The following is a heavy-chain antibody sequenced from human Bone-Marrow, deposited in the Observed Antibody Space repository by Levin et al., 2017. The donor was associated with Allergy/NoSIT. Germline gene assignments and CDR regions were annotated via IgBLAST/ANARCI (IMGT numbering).Heavy chain of an antibody. CDR3: ARDAKPYCSSSSCYRSTWFDP. Sequence: ASVKVSCKASGYTFSNYGLIWVRQAPGQGLEWLGWVSPFHGDTKYAQKVQGRVTLTTDTSTSTAYMELRSLRSDDTAVYYCARDAKPYCSSSSCYRSTWFDPWGQGTLVTVSS. J-gene: IGHJ5*02. D-gene: IGHD2-2*02. V-gene: IGHV1-18*01. CDR1: GYTFSNYG. CDR2: VSPFHGDT.